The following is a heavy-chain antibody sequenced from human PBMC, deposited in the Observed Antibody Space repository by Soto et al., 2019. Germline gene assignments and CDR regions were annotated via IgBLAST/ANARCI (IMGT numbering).Heavy chain of an antibody. Sequence: GGSLRLSCAASVFTFSSYAMHWVRQAPGKGLEWVAVISYDGSNKYYADSVKGRFTISRGNSKNTLYLQMNSLRAEDTAVYYCAREEFYSSYYYYGMDVWGQGTTVTVSS. D-gene: IGHD4-4*01. J-gene: IGHJ6*02. CDR3: AREEFYSSYYYYGMDV. V-gene: IGHV3-30-3*01. CDR2: ISYDGSNK. CDR1: VFTFSSYA.